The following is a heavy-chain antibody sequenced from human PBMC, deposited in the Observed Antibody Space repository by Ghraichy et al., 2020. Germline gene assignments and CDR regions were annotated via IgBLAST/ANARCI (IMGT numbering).Heavy chain of an antibody. Sequence: GSLRHSCTVSGGSINGYYWSWIRQPPGKGLEWIGYFHYSGSTNYNPSLKSRVTRSVDTSKSQFSLKLTSVTAADTAVYYCARGHYYDTSGYLGDYYGMDVWGQGTTVTVSS. D-gene: IGHD3-22*01. CDR3: ARGHYYDTSGYLGDYYGMDV. V-gene: IGHV4-59*01. CDR2: FHYSGST. CDR1: GGSINGYY. J-gene: IGHJ6*02.